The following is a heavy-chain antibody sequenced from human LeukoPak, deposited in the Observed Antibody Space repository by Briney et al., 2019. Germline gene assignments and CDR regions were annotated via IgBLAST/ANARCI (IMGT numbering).Heavy chain of an antibody. J-gene: IGHJ6*02. D-gene: IGHD2-15*01. CDR1: GYTFTDYW. CDR3: AKFLGYCSGGSCLPYYFYGLDV. V-gene: IGHV5-51*01. Sequence: GASLKVSCKGSGYTFTDYWIAWVRQMPGNGLECMGIIYPDNSDVRYSPSFQGQVTISADKSISTAYLQWSSLKPSDTAMYYCAKFLGYCSGGSCLPYYFYGLDVWGQGTTVTVSS. CDR2: IYPDNSDV.